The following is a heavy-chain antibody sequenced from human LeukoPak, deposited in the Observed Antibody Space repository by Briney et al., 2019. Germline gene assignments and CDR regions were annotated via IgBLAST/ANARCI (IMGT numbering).Heavy chain of an antibody. J-gene: IGHJ5*02. Sequence: SETLSLTCIVSGGSIDRSSYYRGWIRQPPGKGLEWIGSIYYSGNIYYNSSLKSRIAISVDTTKNLLALNLSSVTAADTAVYYCARVRGPDGWFAPWGQGTLVTVSS. CDR3: ARVRGPDGWFAP. CDR1: GGSIDRSSYY. V-gene: IGHV4-39*01. CDR2: IYYSGNI.